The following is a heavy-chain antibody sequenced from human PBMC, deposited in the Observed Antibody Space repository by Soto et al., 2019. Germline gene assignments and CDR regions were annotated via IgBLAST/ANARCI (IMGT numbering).Heavy chain of an antibody. D-gene: IGHD3-10*01. CDR1: GFTFSSYS. CDR2: ISSSSSYI. J-gene: IGHJ3*01. CDR3: ARDIGRELWFGELFDDAFDL. Sequence: GGSLILSCAASGFTFSSYSMNWVRQAPGKGLEWVSSISSSSSYIYYADSVKGRFTISRDNAKNSLYLQMNSLRAEDTAVYYCARDIGRELWFGELFDDAFDLWGQGTMVTVSS. V-gene: IGHV3-21*01.